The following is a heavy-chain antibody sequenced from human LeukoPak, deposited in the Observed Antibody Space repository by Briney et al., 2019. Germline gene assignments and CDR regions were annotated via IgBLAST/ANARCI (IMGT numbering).Heavy chain of an antibody. CDR1: GYTFTSYA. D-gene: IGHD6-19*01. J-gene: IGHJ6*03. CDR2: INAGNGNT. Sequence: ASVKVSCKASGYTFTSYAMHWVRQAPGQRLEWMGWINAGNGNTNYAQKLQGRVTMTTDTSTSTAYMELRSLRSDDTAVYYCARDQREQWLPSSYYYYYMDVWGKGTTVTVSS. V-gene: IGHV1-3*01. CDR3: ARDQREQWLPSSYYYYYMDV.